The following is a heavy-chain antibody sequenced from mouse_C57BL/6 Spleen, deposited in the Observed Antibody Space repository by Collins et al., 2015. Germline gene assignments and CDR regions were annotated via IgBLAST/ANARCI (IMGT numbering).Heavy chain of an antibody. CDR3: AGYGNYPYYFDY. Sequence: KASGYTFTDYYMNWVKQSHGKSLEWIGDINPNNGGTTYNQKFKGKATLTVDKSSSTAYMELRSLTSEDSALYYCAGYGNYPYYFDYWGQGTVLTVSS. J-gene: IGHJ2*01. V-gene: IGHV1-26*01. CDR1: GYTFTDYY. CDR2: INPNNGGT. D-gene: IGHD2-1*01.